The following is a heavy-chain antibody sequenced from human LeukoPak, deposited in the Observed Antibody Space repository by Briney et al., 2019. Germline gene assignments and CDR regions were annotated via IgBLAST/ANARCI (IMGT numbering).Heavy chain of an antibody. V-gene: IGHV3-15*01. CDR3: TTFDYAAFLI. CDR1: GFTSSNAW. J-gene: IGHJ3*02. D-gene: IGHD4/OR15-4a*01. Sequence: KSGGSLRLSCAVSGFTSSNAWMIWVRQAPGKGLEWVGRIKSKTDGGTRDYAAPVKGIFTISRDESKNTLYLQMNSLKTEDTAVYYCTTFDYAAFLIWGQGSMVTVSS. CDR2: IKSKTDGGTR.